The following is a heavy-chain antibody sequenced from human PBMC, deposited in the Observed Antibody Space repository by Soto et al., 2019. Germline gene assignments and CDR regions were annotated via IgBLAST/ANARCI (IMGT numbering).Heavy chain of an antibody. CDR3: ARMGRRYYDSGGSHWPDY. Sequence: PGGSLRLSCAASGFTFSSYSMNWVRQAPGKGLEWVSYISSSSSTIYYADSVKGRFTISRDNAKNSLYLQMNSLRDEDTAVYYCARMGRRYYDSGGSHWPDYWGQGTLVTVSS. CDR1: GFTFSSYS. D-gene: IGHD3-22*01. V-gene: IGHV3-48*02. CDR2: ISSSSSTI. J-gene: IGHJ4*02.